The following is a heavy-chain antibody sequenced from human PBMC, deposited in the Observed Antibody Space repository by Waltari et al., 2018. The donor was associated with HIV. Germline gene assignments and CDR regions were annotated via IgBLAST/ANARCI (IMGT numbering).Heavy chain of an antibody. CDR3: ARDNPAYDSSGYYYGMDV. CDR2: IYSGGST. V-gene: IGHV3-66*01. D-gene: IGHD3-22*01. CDR1: GFLVSSND. J-gene: IGHJ6*02. Sequence: EVQLVESGGGLVQPGGSLRLSCAASGFLVSSNDLSWVRQAPGKGLEWVSVIYSGGSTYYGDSVKGRFTISRDNSKNTLYLQMNSLRAEDTAVYYCARDNPAYDSSGYYYGMDVWGQGTTVTVSS.